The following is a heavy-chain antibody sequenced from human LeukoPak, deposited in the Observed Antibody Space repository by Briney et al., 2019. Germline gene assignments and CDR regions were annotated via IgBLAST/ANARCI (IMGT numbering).Heavy chain of an antibody. Sequence: GASVKVSCKASGYTFTTYGLSWVRQAPGQGLEWMGWISGYDGNTNYAQKLRGRVTMTTDTSTSTAYMDLRSLRSDDTALYYCARTVTTSSYYFDYWGQGTLVTVSS. V-gene: IGHV1-18*01. CDR3: ARTVTTSSYYFDY. J-gene: IGHJ4*02. CDR1: GYTFTTYG. CDR2: ISGYDGNT. D-gene: IGHD4-17*01.